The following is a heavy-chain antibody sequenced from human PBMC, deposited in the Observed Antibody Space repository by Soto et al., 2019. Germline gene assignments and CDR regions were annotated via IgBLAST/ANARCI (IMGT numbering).Heavy chain of an antibody. Sequence: GESLKISCKGSGYSFTSYWISWVRQMPGKGLEWMGRIDPSDSYTNYSPSFQGHVTISADKSISTAYLQWSSLKASDTAMYYCARMWVRGFSYYFAGMDVWGPGTTVTVSS. CDR1: GYSFTSYW. CDR2: IDPSDSYT. D-gene: IGHD1-26*01. V-gene: IGHV5-10-1*01. CDR3: ARMWVRGFSYYFAGMDV. J-gene: IGHJ6*02.